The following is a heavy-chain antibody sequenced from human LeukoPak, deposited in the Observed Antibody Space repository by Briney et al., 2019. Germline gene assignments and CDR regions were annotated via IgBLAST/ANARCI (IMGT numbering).Heavy chain of an antibody. CDR1: GFTFTKCV. V-gene: IGHV3-23*01. CDR2: ITATGDTA. Sequence: PGGSLRLSCVASGFTFTKCVMSWIRQAPGKGLEWVAIITATGDTAYYADSVKGRFTISRDNSRNTVCMQMDSLRAEDTAIYYCAGDRNSDWYSPLDYWGQGSQVTVSP. J-gene: IGHJ4*02. CDR3: AGDRNSDWYSPLDY. D-gene: IGHD6-19*01.